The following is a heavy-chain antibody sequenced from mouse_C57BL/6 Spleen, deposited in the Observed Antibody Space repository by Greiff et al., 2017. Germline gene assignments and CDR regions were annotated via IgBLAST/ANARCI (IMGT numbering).Heavy chain of an antibody. CDR3: AVITTVVPFDY. J-gene: IGHJ2*01. CDR2: IYPGDGDT. D-gene: IGHD1-1*01. CDR1: GYAFSSSW. V-gene: IGHV1-82*01. Sequence: VQLQQSGPELVKPGASVKISCKASGYAFSSSWMNWVKQRPGKGLEWIGRIYPGDGDTNYNGKFKGKATLTADKSSSTAYMQLSSLTSEDSAVYFCAVITTVVPFDYWGQGTTLTVSS.